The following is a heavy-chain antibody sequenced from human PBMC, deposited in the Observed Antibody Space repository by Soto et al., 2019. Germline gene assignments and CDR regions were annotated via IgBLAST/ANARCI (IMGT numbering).Heavy chain of an antibody. Sequence: EVQLLESGGGLVQPGGSLRLSCAASGFTFSSYAMSWVRQAPGKGLEWVSAISGSGGSTYYADSVKGRFTISRDNSKKPLYLQMNSLRAEDTAVYYCAKDGKELRYFGGEMDVWGQGTTVTVSS. CDR3: AKDGKELRYFGGEMDV. V-gene: IGHV3-23*01. J-gene: IGHJ6*02. CDR1: GFTFSSYA. CDR2: ISGSGGST. D-gene: IGHD3-9*01.